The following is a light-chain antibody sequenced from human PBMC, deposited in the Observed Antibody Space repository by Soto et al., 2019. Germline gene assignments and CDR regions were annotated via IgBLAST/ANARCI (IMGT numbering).Light chain of an antibody. CDR2: SNN. V-gene: IGLV1-44*01. CDR3: AAWDDSLNGRRVV. J-gene: IGLJ2*01. CDR1: SSNIGSNT. Sequence: QSVLTQPPSASGTPGQRVTISCSGSSSNIGSNTVNWYQHLPGTAPKLLIYSNNQRPSGVPDRFSGSKSGTSASLASSGVQSEDEADYYCAAWDDSLNGRRVVFGGATKLTVL.